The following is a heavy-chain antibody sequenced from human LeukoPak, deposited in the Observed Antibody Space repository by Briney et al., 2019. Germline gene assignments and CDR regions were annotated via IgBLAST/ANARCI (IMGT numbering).Heavy chain of an antibody. V-gene: IGHV1-69*13. CDR3: ATGRIAAAADALDY. Sequence: SVKVSCKASGGTFSSYAISWLRQAPGQGLEWMGGIIPIFGTANYAQKFQGRVTITADESTSTAYMELSSLRSEDTAVYYCATGRIAAAADALDYWGQGTLVTVSS. CDR1: GGTFSSYA. CDR2: IIPIFGTA. J-gene: IGHJ4*02. D-gene: IGHD6-13*01.